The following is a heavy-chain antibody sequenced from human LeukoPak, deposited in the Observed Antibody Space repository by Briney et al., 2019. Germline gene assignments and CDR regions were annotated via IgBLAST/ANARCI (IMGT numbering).Heavy chain of an antibody. Sequence: GGSLRLSCAASGFTFSSYSMNWVRQAPGKGLEWVSSISSSSSYIYYADSVRGRFTISRDNAKNSLYLQMNSLRAEDTAVYYCARDFYCSSTSCPDYWGQGTLVTVSS. D-gene: IGHD2-2*01. CDR2: ISSSSSYI. V-gene: IGHV3-21*01. CDR3: ARDFYCSSTSCPDY. CDR1: GFTFSSYS. J-gene: IGHJ4*02.